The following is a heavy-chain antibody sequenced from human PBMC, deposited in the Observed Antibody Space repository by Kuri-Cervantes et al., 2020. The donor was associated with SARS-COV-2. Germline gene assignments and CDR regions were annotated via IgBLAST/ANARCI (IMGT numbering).Heavy chain of an antibody. CDR3: ARVLSVRFPYYMDV. J-gene: IGHJ6*03. CDR1: GFTFSSYG. CDR2: IRYDGSNK. Sequence: GSLRLSCAASGFTFSSYGMHWVRQAPGKGLEWVAFIRYDGSNKYYADSVKGRFTISRDNSKNTLYLQMNSLRAEDTAVYYCARVLSVRFPYYMDVWGKGTTVTVSS. V-gene: IGHV3-30*02. D-gene: IGHD3-3*01.